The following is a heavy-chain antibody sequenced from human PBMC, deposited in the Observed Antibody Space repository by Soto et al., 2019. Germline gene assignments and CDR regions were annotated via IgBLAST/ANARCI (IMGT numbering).Heavy chain of an antibody. CDR1: GFTFSNYG. CDR3: AKDHLTTTVTTVGY. Sequence: QVQLVESGGGVVQPGRSLRLSCAASGFTFSNYGMHWVRQVSGKGLEWVAVISYHGSDKYYADSVKGRFTISRDNSKNTLYLQMDSLRAEDTAVYYCAKDHLTTTVTTVGYWGQGTLVTVSS. V-gene: IGHV3-30*18. D-gene: IGHD4-17*01. CDR2: ISYHGSDK. J-gene: IGHJ4*02.